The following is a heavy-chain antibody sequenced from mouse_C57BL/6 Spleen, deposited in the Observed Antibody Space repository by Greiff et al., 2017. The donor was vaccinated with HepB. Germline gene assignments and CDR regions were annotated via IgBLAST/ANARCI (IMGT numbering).Heavy chain of an antibody. D-gene: IGHD1-1*01. Sequence: VKLQQPGAELVKPGASVKLSCKASGYTFTSYWMQWVKQRPGQGLEWIGEIDPSDSYTNYNQKFKGKATLTVDTSSSTAYMQLSSLTSEDSAVYYCARRTVVADWYFDVWGTGTTVTVSS. CDR3: ARRTVVADWYFDV. V-gene: IGHV1-50*01. J-gene: IGHJ1*03. CDR1: GYTFTSYW. CDR2: IDPSDSYT.